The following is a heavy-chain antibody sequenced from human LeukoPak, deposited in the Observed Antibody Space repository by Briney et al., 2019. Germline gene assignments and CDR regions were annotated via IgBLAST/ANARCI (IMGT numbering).Heavy chain of an antibody. CDR2: IFYSGAA. CDR3: ARRIANRNWFDP. J-gene: IGHJ5*02. CDR1: GGSISSSDYY. D-gene: IGHD1/OR15-1a*01. Sequence: SETLSLTCTVSGGSISSSDYYWGWVRQPPGKGPEWIGSIFYSGAAHCNPSLKSRVTISVDTSNNQFSLMLSSVTAADTAVYYCARRIANRNWFDPWGQGTLVTVSS. V-gene: IGHV4-39*01.